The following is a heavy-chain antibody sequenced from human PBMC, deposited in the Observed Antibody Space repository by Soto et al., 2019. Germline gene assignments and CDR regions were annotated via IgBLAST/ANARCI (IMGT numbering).Heavy chain of an antibody. CDR1: GDSIRSGNHY. J-gene: IGHJ6*02. V-gene: IGHV4-30-4*01. CDR3: ARLDILTGYVCKDV. D-gene: IGHD3-9*01. CDR2: IYYSGST. Sequence: PLETLSLTCSVSGDSIRSGNHYWSWIRQPPGQGLEWIGYIYYSGSTYYSPSLKSRVTISVDTSKTQFSLKLNSVTAADTAVYYRARLDILTGYVCKDVWGQGTTVTDS.